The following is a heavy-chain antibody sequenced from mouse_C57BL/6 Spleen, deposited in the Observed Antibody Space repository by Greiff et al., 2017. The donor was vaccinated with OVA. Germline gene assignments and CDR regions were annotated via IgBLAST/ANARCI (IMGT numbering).Heavy chain of an antibody. Sequence: EVKLVESGEGLVKPGGSLKLSCAASGFTFSSYAMSWVRQTPEKRLEWVAYISSGGDYIYYADTVTGRFTISRDNARNTLYLQMSSLKSEDTAMYYCTRDRAYYKDAMDYWGQGTSVTVSS. J-gene: IGHJ4*01. CDR2: ISSGGDYI. V-gene: IGHV5-9-1*02. CDR3: TRDRAYYKDAMDY. D-gene: IGHD2-12*01. CDR1: GFTFSSYA.